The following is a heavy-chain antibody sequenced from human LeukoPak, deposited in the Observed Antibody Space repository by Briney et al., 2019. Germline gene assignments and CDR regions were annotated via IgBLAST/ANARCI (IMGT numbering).Heavy chain of an antibody. Sequence: ASVKVSCKASGYTFTGYYIHWVRQAPGQGLEWMGWISAYNGNTNYAQKLQGRVTMTTDTSTSTAYMELRSLRSDDTAVYYCASSSGWTTPDAFDYWGQGTLVTVSS. CDR3: ASSSGWTTPDAFDY. CDR1: GYTFTGYY. J-gene: IGHJ4*02. CDR2: ISAYNGNT. V-gene: IGHV1-18*04. D-gene: IGHD6-19*01.